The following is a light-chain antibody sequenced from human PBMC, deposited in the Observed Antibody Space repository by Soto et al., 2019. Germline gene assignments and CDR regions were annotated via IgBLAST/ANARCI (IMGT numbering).Light chain of an antibody. CDR2: EDD. Sequence: NFMLTQPHSVSESPGKTVTISCTRTSGSIASNYVQWYQRRPGSAPTAVIYEDDQRPSGVPDRFSGSIDSSSNSASLTISGLKSEGEAAYYCHSFDSNTVVFGGGTKLTVL. CDR1: SGSIASNY. V-gene: IGLV6-57*03. J-gene: IGLJ2*01. CDR3: HSFDSNTVV.